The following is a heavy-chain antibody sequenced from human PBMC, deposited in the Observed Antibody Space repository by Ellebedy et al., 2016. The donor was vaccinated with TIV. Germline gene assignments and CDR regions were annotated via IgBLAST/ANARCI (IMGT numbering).Heavy chain of an antibody. V-gene: IGHV3-30*03. CDR1: GFTFSSYT. J-gene: IGHJ4*02. CDR2: ISYDGSNK. CDR3: ARDREGTNALLWFGGTGFDY. D-gene: IGHD3-10*01. Sequence: GESLKISCAASGFTFSSYTLNWVRQAPGKGLEWVAVISYDGSNKYYADSVKGRFTISRDNSKNTLYLQMNSLRAEDTAVYYCARDREGTNALLWFGGTGFDYWGQGTLVTVSS.